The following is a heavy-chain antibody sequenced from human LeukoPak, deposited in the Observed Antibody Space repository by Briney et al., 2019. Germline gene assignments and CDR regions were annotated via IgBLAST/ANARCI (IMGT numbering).Heavy chain of an antibody. V-gene: IGHV4-59*01. CDR3: ATVASGWYPDY. CDR2: VDSSGIT. J-gene: IGHJ4*02. Sequence: SETLSLTCTVSGGSISSFYYTWIRQPPGKGLEWIGYVDSSGITNYNSSLNSRVTISLDTSQNQFSLKLNSVTAADTAVYYCATVASGWYPDYWGQGALVTVAS. CDR1: GGSISSFY. D-gene: IGHD6-19*01.